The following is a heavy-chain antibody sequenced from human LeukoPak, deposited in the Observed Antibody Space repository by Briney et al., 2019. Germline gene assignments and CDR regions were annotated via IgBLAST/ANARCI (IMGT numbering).Heavy chain of an antibody. J-gene: IGHJ6*03. CDR2: MNPNSGNT. CDR1: GYTFTSYD. D-gene: IGHD3-16*02. Sequence: ASVKVSCKASGYTFTSYDINWVRQATGQGLEWMGWMNPNSGNTGYAQKFQGRVTMTRNTSISTAYMELSSLRSEDTAVYYCARGGGGRDRYDYVWGSYRHLYYMDVWGKGTTVTISS. CDR3: ARGGGGRDRYDYVWGSYRHLYYMDV. V-gene: IGHV1-8*01.